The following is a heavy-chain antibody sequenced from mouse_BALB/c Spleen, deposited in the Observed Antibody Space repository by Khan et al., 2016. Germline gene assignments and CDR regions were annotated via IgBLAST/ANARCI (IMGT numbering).Heavy chain of an antibody. D-gene: IGHD1-2*01. CDR2: ISHSGDS. Sequence: EVKLLESGPSLAKPSQTLSLTCSVTGDSITSGHWNWIRKFPGNKFDFMGYISHSGDSYYNPSLKSRISITRDTSKNQYYLQLNSVTTEDTATYYCATWDDYGSAFAYWGQGTLVTVSA. J-gene: IGHJ3*01. CDR1: GDSITSGH. CDR3: ATWDDYGSAFAY. V-gene: IGHV3-8*02.